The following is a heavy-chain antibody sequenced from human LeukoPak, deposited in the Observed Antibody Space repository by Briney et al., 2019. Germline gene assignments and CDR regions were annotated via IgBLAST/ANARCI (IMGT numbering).Heavy chain of an antibody. D-gene: IGHD2-2*01. J-gene: IGHJ6*02. CDR1: GFTFSSYA. CDR3: AKDGCSSTSCVKYYYYGMDV. CDR2: ISGGGGST. Sequence: GGSLRLSCAASGFTFSSYAMSWVRQAPGKGLEWVSAISGGGGSTYYADSVKGRFTISRDNSKNTLYLQMNSLRAEDTAVYYCAKDGCSSTSCVKYYYYGMDVWGQGTTVTVSS. V-gene: IGHV3-23*01.